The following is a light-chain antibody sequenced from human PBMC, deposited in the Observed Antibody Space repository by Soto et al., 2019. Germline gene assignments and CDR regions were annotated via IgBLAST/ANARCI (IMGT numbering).Light chain of an antibody. CDR2: DAS. V-gene: IGKV1-5*01. CDR1: QSISTW. CDR3: QQRHMWPIT. Sequence: DIQMTQSPSTLSASLGDRVTITCRASQSISTWLAWYQQKPGKAPKLLIYDASSLESGVPSRFSGSGSGTDFTLTISSLEPEDSAVYYCQQRHMWPITFGQGTRLEIK. J-gene: IGKJ5*01.